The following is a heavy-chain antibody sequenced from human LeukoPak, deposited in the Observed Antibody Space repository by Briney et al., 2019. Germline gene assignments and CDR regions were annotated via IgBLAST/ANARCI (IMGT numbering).Heavy chain of an antibody. CDR3: ARDFADTAMAADY. Sequence: GGSLRLSCAASGFTFSSYSMNWVRQAPGKGLEWVSSISSSSSYIYYADSVKGRFTISRDNAKNSLYLQMNSLRAEDTAVYYCARDFADTAMAADYWGQGTLVTVSS. D-gene: IGHD5-18*01. V-gene: IGHV3-21*01. CDR1: GFTFSSYS. CDR2: ISSSSSYI. J-gene: IGHJ4*02.